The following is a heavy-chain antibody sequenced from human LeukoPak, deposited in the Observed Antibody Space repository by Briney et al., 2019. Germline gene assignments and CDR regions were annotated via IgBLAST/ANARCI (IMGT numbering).Heavy chain of an antibody. Sequence: SETLSLTCTVSGGSISSGGYYWSWIRQPPGKGLGWIGYIYHSESTYYNPSLKSRVTISVDRSKNQFSLKLTSVTAADTAVYYCAREVSGSIPGWGQGTLVTVSS. CDR1: GGSISSGGYY. D-gene: IGHD1-26*01. CDR3: AREVSGSIPG. CDR2: IYHSEST. V-gene: IGHV4-30-2*01. J-gene: IGHJ4*02.